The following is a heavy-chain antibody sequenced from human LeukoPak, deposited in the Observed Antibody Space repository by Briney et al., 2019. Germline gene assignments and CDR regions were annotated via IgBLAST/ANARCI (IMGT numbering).Heavy chain of an antibody. Sequence: GASVKVSCKASGYTFTSYAMNWVRQAPGQGLEWMGWISAYNGNTNYAQKLQGRVTMTTDTSTSTAYMELRSLRSDDTAVYYCARGRTGVRYFDWLSEDFDYWGQGTLVTVSS. D-gene: IGHD3-9*01. V-gene: IGHV1-18*01. CDR1: GYTFTSYA. J-gene: IGHJ4*02. CDR2: ISAYNGNT. CDR3: ARGRTGVRYFDWLSEDFDY.